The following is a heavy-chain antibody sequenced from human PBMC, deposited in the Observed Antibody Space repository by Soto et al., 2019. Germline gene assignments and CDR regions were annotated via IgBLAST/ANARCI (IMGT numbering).Heavy chain of an antibody. D-gene: IGHD2-15*01. CDR2: INPNSGGT. CDR3: AREKTRDIVVVVAAPAGDAFDI. CDR1: GHTFTGYY. V-gene: IGHV1-2*02. Sequence: ASVKVSCKASGHTFTGYYMHWVRQAPGQGLEWMGWINPNSGGTNYAQKFQGRVTMTRDTSISTAYMELSRLRSDDTAVYYCAREKTRDIVVVVAAPAGDAFDIWGQGTMVTVSS. J-gene: IGHJ3*02.